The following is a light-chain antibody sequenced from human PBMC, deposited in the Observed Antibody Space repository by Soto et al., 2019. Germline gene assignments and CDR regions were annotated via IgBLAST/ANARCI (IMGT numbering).Light chain of an antibody. Sequence: EIVMTQSPATLSVSPGGRATLSCRASRSVGSKLAWYQQKPGQAPRLLIYAASTRATDIPARFSGSGSGTEFTLSISSLQSEDFAVYYCQQYNNWPPYTFGQGTKLEIK. J-gene: IGKJ2*01. CDR2: AAS. V-gene: IGKV3-15*01. CDR1: RSVGSK. CDR3: QQYNNWPPYT.